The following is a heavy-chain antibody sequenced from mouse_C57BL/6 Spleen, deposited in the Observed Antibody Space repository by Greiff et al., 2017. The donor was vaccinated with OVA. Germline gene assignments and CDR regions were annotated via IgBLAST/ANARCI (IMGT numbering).Heavy chain of an antibody. D-gene: IGHD1-1*01. CDR2: ISYDGSN. Sequence: EVQLQESGPGLVKPSQSLSLTCSVTGYSITSGYYWNWIRQFPGNKLEWMGYISYDGSNNYNPSLKNRISITRDTSKNQFFLKLNSVTTEDTATYYCARGVYYYGSSSPYYFDYWGQGTTLTVSS. CDR3: ARGVYYYGSSSPYYFDY. J-gene: IGHJ2*01. V-gene: IGHV3-6*01. CDR1: GYSITSGYY.